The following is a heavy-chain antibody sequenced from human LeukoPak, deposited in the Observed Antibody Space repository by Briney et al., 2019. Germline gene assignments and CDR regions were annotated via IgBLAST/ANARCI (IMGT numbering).Heavy chain of an antibody. V-gene: IGHV4-59*12. CDR2: IYYSGST. CDR3: ASNGRETAMVTYFDY. D-gene: IGHD5-18*01. Sequence: PSETLSLTCTVSGGSISSYYWSWIRQPPGKGLEWIGYIYYSGSTNYNPSLKSRVTISVDTSKNQFSLKLSSVTAADTAVYYCASNGRETAMVTYFDYWGQGTLVTVSS. J-gene: IGHJ4*02. CDR1: GGSISSYY.